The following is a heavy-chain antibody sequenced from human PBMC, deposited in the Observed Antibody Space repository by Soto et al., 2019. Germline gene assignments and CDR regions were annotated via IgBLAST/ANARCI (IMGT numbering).Heavy chain of an antibody. CDR3: ARGVYYYDSSGYAFDI. CDR1: GGSISSGGDS. CDR2: IYHSGST. Sequence: SETLSLTCTVSGGSISSGGDSWSWIRQPPGKGLEWIGYIYHSGSTYYNPSLKSRVTISVDRSKNQFSLKLSSVTAADTAVYYCARGVYYYDSSGYAFDIWGQGTMVTVSS. J-gene: IGHJ3*02. D-gene: IGHD3-22*01. V-gene: IGHV4-30-2*01.